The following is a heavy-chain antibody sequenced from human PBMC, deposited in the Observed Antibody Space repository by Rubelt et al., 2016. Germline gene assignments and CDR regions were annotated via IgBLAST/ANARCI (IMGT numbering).Heavy chain of an antibody. V-gene: IGHV4-59*08. CDR1: GGSISSYY. D-gene: IGHD4-23*01. Sequence: QVQLQESGPGLVKPSETLSLTCTVSGGSISSYYWSWIRQPPGKGLEWIGYIYYTGSTNYNPSLKSRVTILLDTSKNQFSLKVSSVTAADTAGYYCAGHTDYGGKVYFDYWGQGALVTVSS. CDR3: AGHTDYGGKVYFDY. CDR2: IYYTGST. J-gene: IGHJ4*02.